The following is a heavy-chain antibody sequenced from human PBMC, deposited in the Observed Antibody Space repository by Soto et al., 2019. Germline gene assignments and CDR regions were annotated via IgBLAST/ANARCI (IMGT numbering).Heavy chain of an antibody. CDR1: GFSFSTYT. J-gene: IGHJ4*02. CDR2: MSGGGDNT. D-gene: IGHD3-10*01. Sequence: EVHLLESGGGLVQPGGSLRLSCATSGFSFSTYTMSWVRQSPGKGLEWVAAMSGGGDNTYYADSVKGRFTIARDNYKDTVYLQMNSLRVEDTAVYYCTKKGGLGYFGDLLAALDYWGPGTLVTVSS. CDR3: TKKGGLGYFGDLLAALDY. V-gene: IGHV3-23*01.